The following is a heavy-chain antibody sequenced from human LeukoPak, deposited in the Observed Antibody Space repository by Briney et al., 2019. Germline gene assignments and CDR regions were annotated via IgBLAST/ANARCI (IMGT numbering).Heavy chain of an antibody. J-gene: IGHJ5*02. D-gene: IGHD3-3*01. CDR2: ISAYNGNT. V-gene: IGHV1-18*01. CDR1: GYTFTSYG. Sequence: GASVKVSCKASGYTFTSYGISWVRQAPGQGLEWMGWISAYNGNTNYAQKLQGRVTMTTDTSTSTAYMELRSLRSDDTAVYYCARGSRYYDFWSGYPTWNWFDPWGQGTLVTVSS. CDR3: ARGSRYYDFWSGYPTWNWFDP.